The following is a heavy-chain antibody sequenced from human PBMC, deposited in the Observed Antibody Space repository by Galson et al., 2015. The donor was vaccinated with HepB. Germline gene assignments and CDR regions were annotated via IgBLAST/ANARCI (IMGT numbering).Heavy chain of an antibody. D-gene: IGHD3-3*01. CDR2: IIPIFGTS. J-gene: IGHJ3*02. Sequence: VKVSCKASGGTFSSHAISWVRQAPGQGLEWMGGIIPIFGTSNYAQKFQGRVTITADESTSTAYMELSSLRSEDTAVYYCARDPDSRAFDIWGQGTMVTVSS. CDR3: ARDPDSRAFDI. CDR1: GGTFSSHA. V-gene: IGHV1-69*13.